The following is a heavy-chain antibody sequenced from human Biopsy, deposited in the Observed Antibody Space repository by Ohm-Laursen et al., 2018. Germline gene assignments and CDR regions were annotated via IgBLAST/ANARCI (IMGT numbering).Heavy chain of an antibody. CDR1: DASVPKYY. J-gene: IGHJ6*02. Sequence: SETLSLTCTVSDASVPKYYWSWIRQPPGKGLEWIGHIYYSVMTNYNPSLQSRVSISGDTSRNQVSLTLSSVTAADTAVYYCARDSGILNYGNFKYYHYYGMDVWGQGTKVTVSS. D-gene: IGHD4-11*01. CDR3: ARDSGILNYGNFKYYHYYGMDV. V-gene: IGHV4-59*02. CDR2: IYYSVMT.